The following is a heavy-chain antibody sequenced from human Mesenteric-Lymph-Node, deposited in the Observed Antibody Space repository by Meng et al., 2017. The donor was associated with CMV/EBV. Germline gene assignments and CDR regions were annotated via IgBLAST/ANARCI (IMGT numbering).Heavy chain of an antibody. Sequence: SETLSLTCTVSGGSISSSSYYWGWIRQPPGKGLEWIGSIYYSGSTYYNPSLKSRVTISVDTSKNQFSLKLSSVTAADTAVYYCARRKGSYGSRMIPPGRWFDPWGQGTLVTVSS. CDR3: ARRKGSYGSRMIPPGRWFDP. D-gene: IGHD3-10*01. CDR2: IYYSGST. V-gene: IGHV4-39*07. J-gene: IGHJ5*02. CDR1: GGSISSSSYY.